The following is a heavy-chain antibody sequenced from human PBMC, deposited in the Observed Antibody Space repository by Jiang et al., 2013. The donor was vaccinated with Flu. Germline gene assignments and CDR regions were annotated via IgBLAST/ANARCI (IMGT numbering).Heavy chain of an antibody. CDR1: GFTFSSYV. CDR2: IWYDGSNK. CDR3: ARVSKEWLRPHNYYYHGMDV. D-gene: IGHD5-12*01. J-gene: IGHJ6*02. V-gene: IGHV3-33*08. Sequence: QLLESGGGVVQPGRSLRLSCAVSGFTFSSYVMYWVRQAPGKGLEWVAVIWYDGSNKYYADSVKGRFTISRDNSKNTLYLEMYSLRAEDTAVYYCARVSKEWLRPHNYYYHGMDVWGLGTTVTVSS.